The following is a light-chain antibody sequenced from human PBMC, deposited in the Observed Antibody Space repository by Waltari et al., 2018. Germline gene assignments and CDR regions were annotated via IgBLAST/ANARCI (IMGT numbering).Light chain of an antibody. V-gene: IGKV2-29*03. CDR2: KIT. CDR1: QSLLHSNGNTY. Sequence: DIVMTQTPLSLPVTPGEPASLSCRSSQSLLHSNGNTYLHWYLQKPGQSPWLLIYKITSRESGVPDRFSGSGSGTDFTLKISRVEPEDVGVYYCMQSTKDPFTFGPGTKLDIK. J-gene: IGKJ3*01. CDR3: MQSTKDPFT.